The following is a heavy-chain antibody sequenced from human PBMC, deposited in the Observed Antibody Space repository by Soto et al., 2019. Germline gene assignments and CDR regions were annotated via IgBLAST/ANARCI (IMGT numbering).Heavy chain of an antibody. D-gene: IGHD6-13*01. CDR2: IIPIFDST. J-gene: IGHJ6*02. CDR1: GYTFSNFA. CDR3: AKGGKVAADYYGMDV. Sequence: SVKVSCKASGYTFSNFAISWVRQAPGQGLEWMGRIIPIFDSTNYAQEFQGRVTITADESTNTAYMELNSLRSEDTAIYCCAKGGKVAADYYGMDVWGQGTTVTVSS. V-gene: IGHV1-69*13.